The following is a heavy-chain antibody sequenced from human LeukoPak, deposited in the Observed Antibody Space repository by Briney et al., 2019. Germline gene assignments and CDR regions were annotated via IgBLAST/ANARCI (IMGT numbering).Heavy chain of an antibody. J-gene: IGHJ4*02. CDR2: AYYRSNWDN. CDR3: ARNYYGSGSYYSHLDY. Sequence: SQTLSLTCAISGDSVSSNSATWNWIRQSPSRGLEWLGRAYYRSNWDNDYAVSVKSRITINPGTSKNQFSLQLKSVTPEDTAVYYCARNYYGSGSYYSHLDYWGQGTLVTVSS. D-gene: IGHD3-10*01. V-gene: IGHV6-1*01. CDR1: GDSVSSNSAT.